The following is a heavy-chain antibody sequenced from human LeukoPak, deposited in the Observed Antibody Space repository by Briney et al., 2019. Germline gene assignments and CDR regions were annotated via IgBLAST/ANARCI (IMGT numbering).Heavy chain of an antibody. CDR2: IYYSGST. Sequence: SETLSLTCTVSGGSISSGDYCWSWIRQPPGKGLEWIGYIYYSGSTYYNPSLKSRVTISVDTSKNQFSLKLSSVTAADTAVYYCARDTDSSGYYDSWGQGTLVTVSS. CDR1: GGSISSGDYC. V-gene: IGHV4-30-4*01. D-gene: IGHD3-22*01. CDR3: ARDTDSSGYYDS. J-gene: IGHJ5*01.